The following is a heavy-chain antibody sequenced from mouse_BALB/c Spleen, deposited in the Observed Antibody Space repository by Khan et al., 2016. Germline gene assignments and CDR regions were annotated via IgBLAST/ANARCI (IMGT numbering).Heavy chain of an antibody. V-gene: IGHV1-9*01. J-gene: IGHJ3*01. D-gene: IGHD2-4*01. Sequence: QVQLKESGAELIKPGASVKISCKATGYTFSSYWIEWVKQGPGHGLEWIGEILPGSGHTNYNEKFKEKATFNADTSSNTAYMQLNSLTSADSSVYYCARVDDYDGFAYWGQGTLVTVS. CDR1: GYTFSSYW. CDR2: ILPGSGHT. CDR3: ARVDDYDGFAY.